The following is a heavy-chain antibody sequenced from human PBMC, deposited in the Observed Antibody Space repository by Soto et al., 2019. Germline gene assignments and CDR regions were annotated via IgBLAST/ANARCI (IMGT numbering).Heavy chain of an antibody. Sequence: SETLSLTCTVSGGSISTRSYYWGWIRQPPGKGLEWIGSIFYTGNTFYDPSLKSRVTISVDTSNNQFSLNLSSVTAADTAVYYCARGQEYSYGHFDLDRWGQGALVTVSS. D-gene: IGHD5-18*01. CDR1: GGSISTRSYY. V-gene: IGHV4-39*01. CDR3: ARGQEYSYGHFDLDR. CDR2: IFYTGNT. J-gene: IGHJ5*02.